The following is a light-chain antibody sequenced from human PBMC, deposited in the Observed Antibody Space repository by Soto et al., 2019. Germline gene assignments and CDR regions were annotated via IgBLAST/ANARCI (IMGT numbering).Light chain of an antibody. Sequence: DIQMTQSPSPLSASVGDRVTITCRASENISHYLNWYQQTPGKAPKLLIYVASRLQSGVPSRFSGSGYGTHFTLTINSLQPEDFSTYYCQQSYSTVLTFVPGTKVDV. J-gene: IGKJ3*01. CDR1: ENISHY. V-gene: IGKV1-39*01. CDR2: VAS. CDR3: QQSYSTVLT.